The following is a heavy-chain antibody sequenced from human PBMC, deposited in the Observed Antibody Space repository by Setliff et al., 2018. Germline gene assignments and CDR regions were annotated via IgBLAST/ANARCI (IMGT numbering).Heavy chain of an antibody. V-gene: IGHV3-48*01. CDR1: GFTFSSYS. J-gene: IGHJ4*02. CDR3: ARDNHGGAHDH. Sequence: LRLSCAASGFTFSSYSMHWLRQAPGRGLEWVAYISATSLNTYYADSVKGRFTISRDNAEDSLYLQMNSLRADDTALYYCARDNHGGAHDHWGQGSLVTVSS. D-gene: IGHD2-21*01. CDR2: ISATSLNT.